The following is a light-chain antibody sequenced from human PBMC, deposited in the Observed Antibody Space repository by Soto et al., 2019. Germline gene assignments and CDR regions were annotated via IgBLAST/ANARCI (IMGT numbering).Light chain of an antibody. J-gene: IGLJ3*02. V-gene: IGLV3-1*01. CDR2: QDS. Sequence: SYELTQPPSVSVSPGQTASITCSGDKLGERYACWYQQKPGQSPVLVIYQDSQRPSGIPERFSGSNSGNTATLTISGTQAMDEADYYCQAWDSRTVVFGGGTQLTVL. CDR1: KLGERY. CDR3: QAWDSRTVV.